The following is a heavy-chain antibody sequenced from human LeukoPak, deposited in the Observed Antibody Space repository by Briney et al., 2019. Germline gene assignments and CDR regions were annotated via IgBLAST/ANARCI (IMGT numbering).Heavy chain of an antibody. CDR3: ASQKGWGYRNLGQFDY. CDR1: GFTFSDYY. CDR2: ISSSGSTI. V-gene: IGHV3-11*01. J-gene: IGHJ4*02. D-gene: IGHD5-18*01. Sequence: GGSLRLSCAASGFTFSDYYMSWIRQAPGKGLEWVSYISSSGSTIYYADSVKGRFTISRDNAKNSLYLQMNSLRAEDTAVYYCASQKGWGYRNLGQFDYWGQGTLVTASS.